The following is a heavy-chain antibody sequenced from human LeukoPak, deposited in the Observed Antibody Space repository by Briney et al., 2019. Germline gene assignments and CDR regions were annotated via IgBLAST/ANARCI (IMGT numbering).Heavy chain of an antibody. CDR2: VNPKSGNT. V-gene: IGHV1-8*03. CDR1: GYSFTSYD. Sequence: GASVKVSCNASGYSFTSYDINWVRQAPGQGLEWMGWVNPKSGNTGYKQKFQARVTITRDTSISAAYMELSSLTSDATAVYFCARGLPLGYCTYGVCYPPKHFDFWGQGTLVTVSS. J-gene: IGHJ4*02. CDR3: ARGLPLGYCTYGVCYPPKHFDF. D-gene: IGHD2-8*01.